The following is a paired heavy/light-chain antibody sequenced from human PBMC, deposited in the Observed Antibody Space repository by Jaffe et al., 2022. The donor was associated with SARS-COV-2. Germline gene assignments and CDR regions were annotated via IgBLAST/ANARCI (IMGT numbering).Light chain of an antibody. V-gene: IGLV2-14*03. CDR1: GSDLGGYNY. CDR3: SSYTSSNSYV. CDR2: DVR. Sequence: QSALTQPASVSGSPGQSITISCIGIGSDLGGYNYVSWYQQHPGTAPKLLIYDVRNRPSGVSNRFSGSKSGNTASLTISGLQAEDEADYYCSSYTSSNSYVFGTGTKVSVL. J-gene: IGLJ1*01.
Heavy chain of an antibody. D-gene: IGHD5-12*01. J-gene: IGHJ4*02. CDR2: ISGNSDSI. Sequence: EVQLVESGGGLAQPGRSLRLSCAASGFTFDEYAMHWVRQAPGKGLEWVSGISGNSDSIHYADSVKGRFTVSRDNAKNSLYLQMSSLRPEDTAFYYCASSGYSGYDYISPFYLDYWGQGTLVTVSS. CDR1: GFTFDEYA. V-gene: IGHV3-9*01. CDR3: ASSGYSGYDYISPFYLDY.